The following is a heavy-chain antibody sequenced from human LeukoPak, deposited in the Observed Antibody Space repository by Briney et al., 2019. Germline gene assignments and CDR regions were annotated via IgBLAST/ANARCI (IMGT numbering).Heavy chain of an antibody. CDR3: ARQEGYCSGGSCSPRFRFDY. J-gene: IGHJ4*02. D-gene: IGHD2-15*01. CDR1: GGSICSYY. V-gene: IGHV4-59*08. Sequence: SETLSLTCTVSGGSICSYYWSWIRQPPGKGLEWIGYIYYSGRTNYNPSLKSRVTISVDTSKNQFFLKLSSVTAADTAVYYCARQEGYCSGGSCSPRFRFDYWGQGTLVTVSS. CDR2: IYYSGRT.